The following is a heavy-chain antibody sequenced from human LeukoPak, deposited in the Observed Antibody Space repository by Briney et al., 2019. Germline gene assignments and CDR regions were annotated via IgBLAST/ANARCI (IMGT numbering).Heavy chain of an antibody. V-gene: IGHV4-31*03. J-gene: IGHJ4*02. CDR1: GGSISSGGYY. CDR3: ARARRGYSGYVDY. Sequence: SQTLSLTCTVSGGSISSGGYYWSWIRQHPGKGLEWIGYIYYSGSTYYNPSLKSRVTISVDTSKNQFSLKLSSVTAADTAVYYCARARRGYSGYVDYWGQGTLVTVSS. D-gene: IGHD5-12*01. CDR2: IYYSGST.